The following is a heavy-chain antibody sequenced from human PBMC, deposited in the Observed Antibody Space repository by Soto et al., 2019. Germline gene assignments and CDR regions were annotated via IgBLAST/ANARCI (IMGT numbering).Heavy chain of an antibody. CDR2: ISSSGDTI. V-gene: IGHV3-11*01. CDR3: ARGGVAYTSGWGIAY. Sequence: QVQLVESGGGLVKPGGSLRLSCAASGFTFSDYYMNWIRQAPGKGLEWVSYISSSGDTIYYADSVKGRFTMSRDNAKNSRYVQMDSLRAEDTAVYYCARGGVAYTSGWGIAYWGQGTLVTVSS. CDR1: GFTFSDYY. D-gene: IGHD6-19*01. J-gene: IGHJ4*02.